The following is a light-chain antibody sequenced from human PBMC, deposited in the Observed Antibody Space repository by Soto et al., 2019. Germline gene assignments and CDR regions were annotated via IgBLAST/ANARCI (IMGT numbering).Light chain of an antibody. CDR1: QGISTY. CDR3: QQSYSTPRT. V-gene: IGKV1-39*01. CDR2: AAS. Sequence: DIQMTQSPSSLSASVGDRVTITCRASQGISTYLNWYQQKPGKAPKLLIYAASSLQSGVPSRFSGSGSETDFTLTISSLQPEDFATYYCQQSYSTPRTFGGGTKVEIK. J-gene: IGKJ4*01.